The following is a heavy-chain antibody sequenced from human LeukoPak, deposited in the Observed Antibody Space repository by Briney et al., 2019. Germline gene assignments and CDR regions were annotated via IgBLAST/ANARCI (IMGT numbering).Heavy chain of an antibody. D-gene: IGHD6-19*01. CDR1: GGSFSGYF. CDR3: ASLAVAGLSEGY. CDR2: IYYSGST. V-gene: IGHV4-34*01. J-gene: IGHJ4*02. Sequence: SETLSLTCAVYGGSFSGYFGSWIRQPPGKGLEWIASIYYSGSTYYNPSLKSRVTISVDTSRNQFSLKLSSVTAADTAVYYCASLAVAGLSEGYWGQGTLVIVSS.